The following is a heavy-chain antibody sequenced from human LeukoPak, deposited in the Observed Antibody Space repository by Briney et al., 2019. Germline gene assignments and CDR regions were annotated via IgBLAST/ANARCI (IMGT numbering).Heavy chain of an antibody. Sequence: GGSLRLSCTASGITFGDYAMSWVRQAPGKGLEWVGFIRSKAYGGTTEYAASVKGRFTISRDDSKSIAYLQMNSLKTEDTAVYYCTRRRGYSYGLFDYWGQGTLVTVSS. CDR3: TRRRGYSYGLFDY. CDR1: GITFGDYA. D-gene: IGHD5-18*01. J-gene: IGHJ4*02. V-gene: IGHV3-49*04. CDR2: IRSKAYGGTT.